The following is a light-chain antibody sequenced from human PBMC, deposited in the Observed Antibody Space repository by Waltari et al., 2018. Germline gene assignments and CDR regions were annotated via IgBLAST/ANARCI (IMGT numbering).Light chain of an antibody. Sequence: AIQLTQSPSSLSASVGDRVTITCRASQGISSALAWYHQKPGTAPKLLIYDASRLESGVPSRFSGSGSGTDFTLTISSLQPEDFATYYCQQFNSYLLTFGGGTKVEIK. J-gene: IGKJ4*01. V-gene: IGKV1-13*02. CDR3: QQFNSYLLT. CDR1: QGISSA. CDR2: DAS.